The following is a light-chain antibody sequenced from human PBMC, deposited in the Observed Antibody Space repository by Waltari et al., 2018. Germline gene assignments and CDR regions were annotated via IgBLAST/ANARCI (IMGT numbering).Light chain of an antibody. J-gene: IGKJ3*01. V-gene: IGKV1-39*01. CDR3: LQTYSTLMFS. Sequence: DIQITQSPSALSASVGDRFTMTCRASQSITNYLSWYQHKLGEAPNLLVYDASTLVSGVPSRFNGSGSGTEFTLTISSLQPEDLATYYCLQTYSTLMFSFGPGTKVDL. CDR2: DAS. CDR1: QSITNY.